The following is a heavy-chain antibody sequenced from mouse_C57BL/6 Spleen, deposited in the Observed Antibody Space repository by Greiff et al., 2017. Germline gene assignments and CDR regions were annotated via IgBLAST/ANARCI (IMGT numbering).Heavy chain of an antibody. CDR2: ISSGSSTI. D-gene: IGHD1-3*01. CDR3: AREVDYYAMDY. V-gene: IGHV5-17*01. Sequence: VESGGGLVKPGGSLKLSCAASGFTFSDYGMHWVRQAPEKGLEWVAYISSGSSTIYYANTVKGRFTISRDNAKDTLFLQMTSLRSEDTAMYYCAREVDYYAMDYWGQGTSVTVSS. J-gene: IGHJ4*01. CDR1: GFTFSDYG.